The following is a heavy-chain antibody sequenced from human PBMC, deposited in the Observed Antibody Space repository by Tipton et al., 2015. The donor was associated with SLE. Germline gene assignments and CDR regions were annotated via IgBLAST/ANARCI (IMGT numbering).Heavy chain of an antibody. CDR3: ASSSSYYFDY. Sequence: SLRLSCAASGFTFDDYTMHWVRQAPGKGLEWVSLISWDGGSTYYADSVKGRFTISRDNAKNSLCLQMNSLRAEDTAVYYCASSSSYYFDYWGQGTLVTVSS. V-gene: IGHV3-43*01. CDR1: GFTFDDYT. CDR2: ISWDGGST. J-gene: IGHJ4*02. D-gene: IGHD6-6*01.